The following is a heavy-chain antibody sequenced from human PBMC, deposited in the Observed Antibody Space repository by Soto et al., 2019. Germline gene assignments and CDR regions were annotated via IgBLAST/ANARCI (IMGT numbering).Heavy chain of an antibody. V-gene: IGHV3-23*01. CDR1: GFTFSNYA. Sequence: GGSLRLSCAASGFTFSNYAMNWVRQAPGKGLEWVSLIGGTGGTTYYADSVKGRFTISRDNAKNSLYLQMNSLRAEDTAVYYCASSNHRVYYDSSYPHWGQGTLVTVSS. D-gene: IGHD3-22*01. CDR3: ASSNHRVYYDSSYPH. J-gene: IGHJ4*02. CDR2: IGGTGGTT.